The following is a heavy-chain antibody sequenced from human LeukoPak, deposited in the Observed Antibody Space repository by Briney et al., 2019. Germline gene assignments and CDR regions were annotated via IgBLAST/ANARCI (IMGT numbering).Heavy chain of an antibody. CDR3: ARDLRPDCSSTSCYHYYYYYMDV. CDR2: ISAYNGNT. J-gene: IGHJ6*03. D-gene: IGHD2-2*01. Sequence: ASVKVSCKASGYTFTSYGISWVRQAPGQGLEWMGWISAYNGNTNYAQKLQGRVTMTTDTSTSTAYMELRSLRSDDTAVYYCARDLRPDCSSTSCYHYYYYYMDVWGKGTTVTISS. CDR1: GYTFTSYG. V-gene: IGHV1-18*01.